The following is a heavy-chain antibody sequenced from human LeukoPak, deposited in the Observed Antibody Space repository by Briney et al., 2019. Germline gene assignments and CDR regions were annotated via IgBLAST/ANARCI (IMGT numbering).Heavy chain of an antibody. D-gene: IGHD5/OR15-5a*01. CDR3: AGLGSTVKGRIDP. CDR2: ISTDSGDA. CDR1: GYHFTGYH. Sequence: ASVKVSCKASGYHFTGYHVHWVRQAPGQGLEWMGRISTDSGDADIAQKFQGRVTMTRDTSSSTAYMELSRLTSDDSGVYYCAGLGSTVKGRIDPWGQGTLVTVSS. V-gene: IGHV1-2*02. J-gene: IGHJ5*02.